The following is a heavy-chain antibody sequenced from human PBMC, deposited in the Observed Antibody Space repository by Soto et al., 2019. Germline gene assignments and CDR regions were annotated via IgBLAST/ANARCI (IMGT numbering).Heavy chain of an antibody. J-gene: IGHJ4*02. CDR1: GGSFSGYY. CDR3: ARAGWYRFDY. D-gene: IGHD2-15*01. Sequence: VQLQQWGAGLLKPSETLSLTCAVYGGSFSGYYWSWIRQPPGKGLEWVSRINSDGSTTNYGDSVKGRFTISRDHAKSTLYLQMNSLRAEDTAVYYCARAGWYRFDYWGQGTLLTVSS. CDR2: INSDGSTT. V-gene: IGHV3-74*01.